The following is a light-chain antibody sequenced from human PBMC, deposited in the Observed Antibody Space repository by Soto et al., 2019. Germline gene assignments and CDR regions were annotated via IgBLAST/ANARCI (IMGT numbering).Light chain of an antibody. Sequence: QSALTQPASVSGSPGQSITISCTGTSRDVGGYNYVSWYQQHPGKAPKLMIYEVSNRPSGVSNRFSGSKSGNTASLTISVLQAEDEADYYCSSYTSSSTYWVFGGGTKLTVL. CDR2: EVS. J-gene: IGLJ3*02. CDR3: SSYTSSSTYWV. V-gene: IGLV2-14*01. CDR1: SRDVGGYNY.